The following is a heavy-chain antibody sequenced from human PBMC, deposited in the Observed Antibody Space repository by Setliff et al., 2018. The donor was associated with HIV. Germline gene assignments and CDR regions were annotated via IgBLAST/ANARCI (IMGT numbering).Heavy chain of an antibody. J-gene: IGHJ4*02. Sequence: SETLSLTCDVSGFSISSRYYWGWIRQSPGKGLEWIGSIYHSGNTYYNPSVKSRVTLSVDTSKNQFSLKLSSVTAADTAVYYCASSSPGYYDILTGYYECYYFDYWGQGTLVTVSS. V-gene: IGHV4-38-2*01. CDR1: GFSISSRYY. CDR2: IYHSGNT. CDR3: ASSSPGYYDILTGYYECYYFDY. D-gene: IGHD3-9*01.